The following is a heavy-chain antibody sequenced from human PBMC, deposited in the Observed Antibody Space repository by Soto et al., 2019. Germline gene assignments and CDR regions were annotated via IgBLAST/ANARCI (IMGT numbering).Heavy chain of an antibody. V-gene: IGHV1-18*01. CDR2: INTYNGNT. D-gene: IGHD3-16*01. J-gene: IGHJ6*04. CDR1: GYTFTRYG. Sequence: QVQLVQSGAEVKNPGASVKVSCKASGYTFTRYGIGWARQAPGQWLEWMGWINTYNGNTNYAQNVQGRVTLPTDTSTSTAYMELRSLRSNDTAIYYCAMVDVYVTPSPQDVWGKGTTVIVSS. CDR3: AMVDVYVTPSPQDV.